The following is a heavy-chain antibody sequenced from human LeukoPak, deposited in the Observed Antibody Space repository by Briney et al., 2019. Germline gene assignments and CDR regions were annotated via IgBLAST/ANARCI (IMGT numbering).Heavy chain of an antibody. CDR2: ISAYNGNT. D-gene: IGHD3-3*01. CDR3: ARVASPYDFWRAWFDP. J-gene: IGHJ5*02. CDR1: GYTFTSYG. V-gene: IGHV1-18*01. Sequence: ASVKVSCKASGYTFTSYGISWVRQAPGQGLEWMGWISAYNGNTNYAQKLQGRVTMTTDTSTSTAYMELRSLRSDDTAVYYCARVASPYDFWRAWFDPWGQGTLVTVST.